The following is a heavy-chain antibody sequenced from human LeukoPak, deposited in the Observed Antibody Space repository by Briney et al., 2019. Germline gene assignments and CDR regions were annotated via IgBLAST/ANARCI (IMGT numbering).Heavy chain of an antibody. CDR1: GFTFSNYW. J-gene: IGHJ6*04. D-gene: IGHD6-19*01. CDR2: INPDGSES. Sequence: PGGSLRLSCAASGFTFSNYWMSWVRQAPGKGLEWVANINPDGSESFYLDSVRGRFTTSRDNAKKSLYLQMNSLRAEDTAVYFCATFVGTVSGTYTVPGGLLVWGKGTTVSVSS. V-gene: IGHV3-7*01. CDR3: ATFVGTVSGTYTVPGGLLV.